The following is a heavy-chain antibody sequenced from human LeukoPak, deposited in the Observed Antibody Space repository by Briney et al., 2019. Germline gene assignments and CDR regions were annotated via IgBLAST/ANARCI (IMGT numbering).Heavy chain of an antibody. V-gene: IGHV3-30*18. CDR3: AKGGKSDRNNFFTTKQKQLDY. CDR1: GFTFSSYG. J-gene: IGHJ4*02. CDR2: ISYDGSNK. D-gene: IGHD1/OR15-1a*01. Sequence: PGGSLRLSCAASGFTFSSYGMHWVRQAPGKGLEWVAVISYDGSNKYYADSVKGRFTISRDNSKNTLYLQMNSLRAEDTAVYYCAKGGKSDRNNFFTTKQKQLDYWGQVTLLTVSS.